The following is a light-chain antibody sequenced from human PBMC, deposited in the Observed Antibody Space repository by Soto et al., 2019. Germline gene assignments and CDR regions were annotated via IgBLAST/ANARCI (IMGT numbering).Light chain of an antibody. CDR2: DTS. CDR1: QSISSF. V-gene: IGKV3-15*01. Sequence: EIVLAQSPATLSLSPGERATLSCRASQSISSFLAWYQQRPGQAPRLVIYDTSIRATGIPARFSGSGSGTEFTLTISSLQSEDFAVYYCQQYNVWPPITFGQGTRLEIK. J-gene: IGKJ5*01. CDR3: QQYNVWPPIT.